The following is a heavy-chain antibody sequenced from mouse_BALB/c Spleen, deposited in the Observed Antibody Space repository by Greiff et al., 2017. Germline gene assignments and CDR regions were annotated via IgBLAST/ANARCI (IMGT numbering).Heavy chain of an antibody. J-gene: IGHJ2*01. CDR3: ARYGDGYYLYYFDY. D-gene: IGHD2-3*01. CDR1: GDSITSGY. V-gene: IGHV3-8*02. CDR2: ISYSGST. Sequence: EVQLQESGPSLVKPSQTLSLTCSVTGDSITSGYWNWIRKFPGNKLEYMGYISYSGSTYYNPSLKSRISITRDTSKNQYYLQLNSVTTEDTATYYCARYGDGYYLYYFDYWGQGTTLTVSS.